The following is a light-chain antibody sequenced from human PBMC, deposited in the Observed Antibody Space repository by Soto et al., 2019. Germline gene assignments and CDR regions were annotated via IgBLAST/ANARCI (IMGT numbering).Light chain of an antibody. CDR1: QSVSSSY. CDR3: QQYGSSPPT. CDR2: GAS. V-gene: IGKV3-20*01. J-gene: IGKJ1*01. Sequence: EIVLTQSPGTLSLSPGERATLSCRASQSVSSSYLAWYQQKPGQAPRLLIYGASSRATGIPDRFSGSGSGTDFTLTISRLEPEDFAVYYCQQYGSSPPTFGQGTKVVIK.